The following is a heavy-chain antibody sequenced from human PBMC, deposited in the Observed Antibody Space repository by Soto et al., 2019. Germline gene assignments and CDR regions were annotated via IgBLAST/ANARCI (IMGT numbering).Heavy chain of an antibody. CDR3: ARDSSSYGMDV. D-gene: IGHD6-6*01. CDR1: GFTFSSYG. J-gene: IGHJ6*02. V-gene: IGHV3-33*01. Sequence: PVGSLRLSCAASGFTFSSYGMHWVRQAPGKGLEWVAVIWYDGSNKYYADSVKGRFTISRDNSKNTLHLQMNSLRAEDTAVYYCARDSSSYGMDVWGQGTTVTVSS. CDR2: IWYDGSNK.